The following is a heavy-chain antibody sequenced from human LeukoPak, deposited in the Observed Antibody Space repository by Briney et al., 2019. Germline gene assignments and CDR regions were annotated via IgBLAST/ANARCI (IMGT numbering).Heavy chain of an antibody. CDR3: ARVAVGATRGSGNWLDP. D-gene: IGHD1-26*01. J-gene: IGHJ5*02. V-gene: IGHV4-4*07. CDR2: IYTGGST. CDR1: GGSISSYY. Sequence: PSETLSLTCTVSGGSISSYYWSWIRQPAGKGLEWIGRIYTGGSTNYNPSLKSRVTMSVDTSKNQFSLKLSSVTAADTAVYYCARVAVGATRGSGNWLDPWGQGTLVTVSS.